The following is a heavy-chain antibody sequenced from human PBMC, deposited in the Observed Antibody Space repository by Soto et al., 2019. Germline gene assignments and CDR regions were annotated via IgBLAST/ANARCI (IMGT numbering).Heavy chain of an antibody. Sequence: SVKVSCKASGATIRGYAISWVRQDPGQGLEWLGRIVPIFETLNYAEGFQGRVAITADESTTTVYMELTNLTHEDTAVYYCVVMGNVAVSNPRSFDYWGQGTQVTGSS. CDR1: GATIRGYA. CDR3: VVMGNVAVSNPRSFDY. D-gene: IGHD6-19*01. V-gene: IGHV1-69*13. CDR2: IVPIFETL. J-gene: IGHJ4*02.